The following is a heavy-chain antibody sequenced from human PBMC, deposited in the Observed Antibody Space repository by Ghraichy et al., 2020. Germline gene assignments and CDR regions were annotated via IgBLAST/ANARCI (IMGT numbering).Heavy chain of an antibody. CDR1: GGSISSYY. V-gene: IGHV4-59*08. D-gene: IGHD6-19*01. Sequence: SETLSLTCTVSGGSISSYYWSWIRQPPGKGLEWIGYIYYSGSTNYNPSLKSRVTISVDTSKNQFSLKLSSMTAADTAVYYCARREGGIAVAYFDYWGQGTLVSVSS. J-gene: IGHJ4*02. CDR3: ARREGGIAVAYFDY. CDR2: IYYSGST.